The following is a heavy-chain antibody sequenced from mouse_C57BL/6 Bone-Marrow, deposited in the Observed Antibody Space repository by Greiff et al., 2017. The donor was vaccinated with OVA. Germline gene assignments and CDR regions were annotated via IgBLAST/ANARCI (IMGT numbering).Heavy chain of an antibody. CDR3: AKGGYYYGSSYDV. CDR2: IDPSDSYT. J-gene: IGHJ1*03. Sequence: VQLQQPGAELVMPGASVKLSCKASGYTFTSYWMHWVKQRPGQGLEWIGEIDPSDSYTNYNQKFKGKSTLTVDKSSSTAYMQLSSLTSEDSAVYYCAKGGYYYGSSYDVWGTGTTVTVSS. CDR1: GYTFTSYW. D-gene: IGHD1-1*01. V-gene: IGHV1-69*01.